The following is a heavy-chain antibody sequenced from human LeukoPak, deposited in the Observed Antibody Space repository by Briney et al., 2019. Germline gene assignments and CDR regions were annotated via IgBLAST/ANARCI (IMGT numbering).Heavy chain of an antibody. CDR3: ARGLINYDFWSGYFYFDY. CDR2: INHSGST. V-gene: IGHV4-34*01. Sequence: SETLSLTCAVYGGSFSGYYWSWIRQPPGKGLEWIGEINHSGSTSYNPSLKSRVTISVDTSKNQFSLKLSSVTAADTAVYYCARGLINYDFWSGYFYFDYWGQGTLVTVSS. D-gene: IGHD3-3*01. J-gene: IGHJ4*02. CDR1: GGSFSGYY.